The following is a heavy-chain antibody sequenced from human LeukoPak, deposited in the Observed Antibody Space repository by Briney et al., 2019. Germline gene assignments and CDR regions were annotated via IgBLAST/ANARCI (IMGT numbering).Heavy chain of an antibody. CDR2: IYHSGST. Sequence: SETLSLTCTVSGYSISSGYYWGWIRQPPGKGLEWIGSIYHSGSTYYSPSLKSRVTISVDTSKNQFSLKLSSVTAADTAVYYCARELGGYSGYDEGAFDYWGQGTLVTVSS. D-gene: IGHD5-12*01. J-gene: IGHJ4*02. CDR3: ARELGGYSGYDEGAFDY. V-gene: IGHV4-38-2*02. CDR1: GYSISSGYY.